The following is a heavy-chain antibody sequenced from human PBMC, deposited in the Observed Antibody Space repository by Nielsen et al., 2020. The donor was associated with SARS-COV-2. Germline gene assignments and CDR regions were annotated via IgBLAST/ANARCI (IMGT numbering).Heavy chain of an antibody. D-gene: IGHD1-20*01. CDR3: ATAPSITGTPVDYYYYYGMDV. CDR2: ISAYNGNT. J-gene: IGHJ6*02. V-gene: IGHV1-18*01. CDR1: GYTFTSYG. Sequence: ASVKVSCKASGYTFTSYGISWVRQAPGQGLEWMGWISAYNGNTNYAQKLQGRVTMTTDTSTSTAYMELRSLRSDDTAVYYCATAPSITGTPVDYYYYYGMDVWGQGTTVTVSS.